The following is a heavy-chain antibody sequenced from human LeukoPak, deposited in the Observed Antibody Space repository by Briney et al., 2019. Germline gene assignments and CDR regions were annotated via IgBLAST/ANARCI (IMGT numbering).Heavy chain of an antibody. CDR1: GFTVSSNY. Sequence: GGSLRLSCAASGFTVSSNYMTWVRQAPGKGLEWVSVICTSGSTYYADSVKGRFTISRDNSKNTLYLQMNSLRTEDTAMYYCARNDALDIWGQGTMVTVSS. CDR3: ARNDALDI. J-gene: IGHJ3*02. CDR2: ICTSGST. V-gene: IGHV3-53*01.